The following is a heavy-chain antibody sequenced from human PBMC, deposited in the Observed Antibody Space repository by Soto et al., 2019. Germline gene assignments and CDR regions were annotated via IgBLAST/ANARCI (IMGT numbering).Heavy chain of an antibody. J-gene: IGHJ4*02. V-gene: IGHV1-18*01. CDR2: ISPYNANT. CDR1: GYSFLYYA. D-gene: IGHD6-19*01. Sequence: QVQLVQSGGEVREPGASVKVSCKASGYSFLYYAIIWVRQAPGQGLEWLGWISPYNANTKYGERVQGRVTITTDTATSTAYLELRSLTSDDTAVYYCAVRGSDTSKGLLGWGQGTLVTVSS. CDR3: AVRGSDTSKGLLG.